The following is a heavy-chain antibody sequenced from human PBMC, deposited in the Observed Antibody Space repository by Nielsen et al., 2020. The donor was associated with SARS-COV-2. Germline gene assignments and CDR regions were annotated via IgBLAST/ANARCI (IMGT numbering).Heavy chain of an antibody. D-gene: IGHD6-13*01. CDR3: ATGYRSSWYFDY. V-gene: IGHV1-24*01. Sequence: ASVKVSCKVSGYTLTELSMHWVRQAPGKGLEWMGGFDPEDGETIYAQKFQGRVTMTEDTSTDTAYMELSSLRSEDTAVYYCATGYRSSWYFDYWGQGTLVTVSS. J-gene: IGHJ4*02. CDR2: FDPEDGET. CDR1: GYTLTELS.